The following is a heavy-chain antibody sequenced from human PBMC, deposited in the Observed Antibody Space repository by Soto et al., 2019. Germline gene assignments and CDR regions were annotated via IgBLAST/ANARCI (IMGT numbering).Heavy chain of an antibody. CDR3: AREERFLEWLSFDY. D-gene: IGHD3-3*01. V-gene: IGHV3-33*01. Sequence: QVQLVESGGGVVQPGRSLRLSCAASGFTFSSYGMHWVRQAPGKGLEWVAVIWYDGSNKYYADSVKGRFTISRDNSTNTLYLQMNSLRAEDTAVYYCAREERFLEWLSFDYWGQGTLVTVSS. J-gene: IGHJ4*02. CDR2: IWYDGSNK. CDR1: GFTFSSYG.